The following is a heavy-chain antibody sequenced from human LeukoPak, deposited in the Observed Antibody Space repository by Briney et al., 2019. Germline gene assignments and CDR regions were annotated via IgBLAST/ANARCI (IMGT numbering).Heavy chain of an antibody. CDR1: GASISTHY. J-gene: IGHJ4*02. Sequence: SETLSLTCTVSGASISTHYWSWIRQPPGMGLEWIGYVRDTGTTTDNPSLSSRVTLSADTSKNQLSLRLSSVTAADTAVYYCATIKRGSIYGYFDFWGQGILVTVSS. CDR2: VRDTGTT. D-gene: IGHD5-18*01. V-gene: IGHV4-59*11. CDR3: ATIKRGSIYGYFDF.